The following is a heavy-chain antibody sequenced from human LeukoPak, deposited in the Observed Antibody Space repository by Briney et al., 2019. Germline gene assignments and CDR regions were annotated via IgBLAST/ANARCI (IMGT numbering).Heavy chain of an antibody. J-gene: IGHJ4*02. V-gene: IGHV3-23*01. CDR1: GFTFSNYA. CDR2: ISASGLST. D-gene: IGHD3/OR15-3a*01. CDR3: ARAWGLGFDY. Sequence: GGSLRLSCVASGFTFSNYAMSWVRQAPGKGLEYVSPISASGLSTYYTDSVRGRFTISRDNAKNSLYLQMNSLRAEDTAVYYCARAWGLGFDYWGQGTLVTVSS.